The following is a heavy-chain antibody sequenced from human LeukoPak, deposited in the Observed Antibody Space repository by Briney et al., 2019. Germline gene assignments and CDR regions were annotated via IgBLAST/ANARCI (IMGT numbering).Heavy chain of an antibody. V-gene: IGHV5-51*01. D-gene: IGHD3-16*01. J-gene: IGHJ5*02. Sequence: HGESLNISCKGSGYSFTNYWIGWVRQMPGKGLEWMGMIYPGDSDTRYSPSFQGQVTISADKSISTAYLQWSSLEASDTAMYFCARHGSSYYEPRYNWFDPWGQGTLVTVSS. CDR3: ARHGSSYYEPRYNWFDP. CDR2: IYPGDSDT. CDR1: GYSFTNYW.